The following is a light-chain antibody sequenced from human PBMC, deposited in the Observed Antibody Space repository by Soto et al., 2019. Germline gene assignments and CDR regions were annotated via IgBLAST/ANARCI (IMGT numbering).Light chain of an antibody. J-gene: IGLJ1*01. CDR3: QSYATGLSVLYV. V-gene: IGLV1-40*01. Sequence: QLVLTQPPSVSGAPGQRVTISCTGSSSNIGAGYDGHWYQQLPGTAPKLFIYGNNNRPSGVPDRFSGSKSGTSASLAVTGLQAEDEADYYCQSYATGLSVLYVFGAGTKLTVL. CDR2: GNN. CDR1: SSNIGAGYD.